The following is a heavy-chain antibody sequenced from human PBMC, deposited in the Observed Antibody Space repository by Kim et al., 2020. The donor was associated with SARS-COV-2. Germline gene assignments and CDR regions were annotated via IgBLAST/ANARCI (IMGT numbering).Heavy chain of an antibody. CDR1: GYTFTSYG. J-gene: IGHJ5*02. CDR3: ARDRLRYFDWLLGEDWFDP. CDR2: ISAYNGNT. Sequence: ASVKVSCKASGYTFTSYGISWVRQAPGQGLEWMGWISAYNGNTNYAQKLQGRVTMTTDTSTSTAYMELRSLRSDDTAVYYCARDRLRYFDWLLGEDWFDPWGQGTLVTVSS. V-gene: IGHV1-18*01. D-gene: IGHD3-9*01.